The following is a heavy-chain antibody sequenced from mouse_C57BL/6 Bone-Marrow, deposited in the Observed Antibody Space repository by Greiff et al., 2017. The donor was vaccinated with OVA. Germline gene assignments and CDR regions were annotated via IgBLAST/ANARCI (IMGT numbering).Heavy chain of an antibody. CDR1: GYAFSSYW. CDR3: ASIYYHVYFDV. CDR2: IYPGDGDT. Sequence: QVQLQQSGPELVKPGASVKISCKASGYAFSSYWMHWVKQRPGKGLEWIGRIYPGDGDTNYNGKFKGKATLTADKSSSTAYMQLSSLTSEDSAVYFGASIYYHVYFDVWGTGTTVTVSS. V-gene: IGHV1-82*01. D-gene: IGHD1-1*01. J-gene: IGHJ1*03.